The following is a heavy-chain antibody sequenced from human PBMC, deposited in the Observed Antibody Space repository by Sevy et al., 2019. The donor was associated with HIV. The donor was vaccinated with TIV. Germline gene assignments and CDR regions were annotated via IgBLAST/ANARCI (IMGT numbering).Heavy chain of an antibody. V-gene: IGHV3-30*02. CDR3: AKHRGRLAAAAYLDH. J-gene: IGHJ4*02. Sequence: GGSLRLSCAATGFTFSQYGMEWVRQAPGKGLEWVAFIRYDGSTKYYADSVKGRFTISRDNSKNMLYLQMNSLRPEDTALYSCAKHRGRLAAAAYLDHWGQGTLVTVSS. CDR2: IRYDGSTK. CDR1: GFTFSQYG. D-gene: IGHD6-13*01.